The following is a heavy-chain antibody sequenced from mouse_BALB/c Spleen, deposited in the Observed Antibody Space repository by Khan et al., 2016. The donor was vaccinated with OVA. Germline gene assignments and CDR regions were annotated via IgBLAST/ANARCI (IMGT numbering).Heavy chain of an antibody. CDR1: GFTFNSYG. Sequence: EVELVESGGGLVQPGGSRKLSCAASGFTFNSYGMHWVRQAPEKGLEWVAYISGDSNTIYYAETVKDRFTISRDNPKNTLFLQMTSLMSEDTAMYYCATSYFYGYYFDYWGPGTTLTVS. D-gene: IGHD1-1*01. V-gene: IGHV5-17*02. CDR3: ATSYFYGYYFDY. J-gene: IGHJ2*01. CDR2: ISGDSNTI.